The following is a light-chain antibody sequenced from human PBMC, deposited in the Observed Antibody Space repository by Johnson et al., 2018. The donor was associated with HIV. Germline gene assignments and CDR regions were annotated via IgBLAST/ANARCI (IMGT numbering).Light chain of an antibody. CDR2: DNN. J-gene: IGLJ1*01. Sequence: QLVLTQPPSVSAAPGQKVTISCSGSSSNIGNNYVSWYQQLPGTAPKLLIYDNNKRPSGIPDRFSGSKSGTSATLGITGLQTGDEADYYCGTWDSSLSAHNYDFGTGTKVTVL. V-gene: IGLV1-51*01. CDR3: GTWDSSLSAHNYD. CDR1: SSNIGNNY.